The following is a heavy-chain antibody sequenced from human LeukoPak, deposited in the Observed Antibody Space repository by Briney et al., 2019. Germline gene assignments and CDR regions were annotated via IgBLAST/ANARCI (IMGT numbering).Heavy chain of an antibody. CDR1: GFTFSSYS. D-gene: IGHD3-16*01. J-gene: IGHJ3*01. Sequence: GGSLSLSCAASGFTFSSYSMNWVRQAPGKGLEWVSSISTSSSYIYSADSVKGRFTISRDNAKNSLYLQMNSLRAEDTAVYYCEIDTFSPDAFDVWGQGTMVTVSS. CDR3: EIDTFSPDAFDV. V-gene: IGHV3-21*01. CDR2: ISTSSSYI.